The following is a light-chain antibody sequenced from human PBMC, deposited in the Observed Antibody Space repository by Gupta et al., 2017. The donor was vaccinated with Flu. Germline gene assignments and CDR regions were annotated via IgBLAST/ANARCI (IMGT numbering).Light chain of an antibody. V-gene: IGKV1-27*01. CDR2: AAS. Sequence: GDRVTITCRASQGIRNYLAWYQQKPGKTPKLLIFAASTLQSGVPSRFSDRGSGTDFTLTISSLQPEDVATYYCQKYYSDPFTFGPGTKVDIK. J-gene: IGKJ3*01. CDR1: QGIRNY. CDR3: QKYYSDPFT.